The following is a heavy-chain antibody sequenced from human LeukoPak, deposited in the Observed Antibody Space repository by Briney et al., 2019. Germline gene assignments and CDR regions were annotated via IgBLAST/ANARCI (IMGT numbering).Heavy chain of an antibody. CDR2: ISYDGSNK. CDR3: AGQITMIVVVRETNWFDP. D-gene: IGHD3-22*01. V-gene: IGHV3-30-3*01. CDR1: GFTFSSYA. Sequence: GRSLRLSCAASGFTFSSYAMHWVRQAPGKGLEWVAVISYDGSNKYYAVSVKGRFTISRDNSKNTLYLQMNSLRAEDTAVYYCAGQITMIVVVRETNWFDPWGQGTLVTVSS. J-gene: IGHJ5*02.